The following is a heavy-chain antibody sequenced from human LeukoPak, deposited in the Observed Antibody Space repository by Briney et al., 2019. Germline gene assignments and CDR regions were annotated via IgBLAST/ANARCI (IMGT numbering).Heavy chain of an antibody. CDR2: IYSGDNT. D-gene: IGHD3-16*01. CDR3: AGRRVLDASFDY. CDR1: GFTVSNNY. J-gene: IGHJ4*02. Sequence: GGSLRLSCTASGFTVSNNYMSWVRQAPGKGLEWVSVIYSGDNTYYVESVKGRFTISRDNSKNTLFLQMNRLRAEDTAVYYCAGRRVLDASFDYWGQGTLVTVSS. V-gene: IGHV3-66*02.